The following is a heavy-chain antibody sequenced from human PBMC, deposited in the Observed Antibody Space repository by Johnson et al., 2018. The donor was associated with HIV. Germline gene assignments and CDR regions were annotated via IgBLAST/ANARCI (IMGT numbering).Heavy chain of an antibody. CDR1: GFTFSSYD. Sequence: MQLVESGGGVVQPGRSLRLSCAASGFTFSSYDMHWVRQATGKGLEWVAAVGTAGDTFYPGSVKGRFTISREDAKNSLYLQMNSLRVEDTAVYYCAREESSSSRDGFDIWGQGTMVTVSS. D-gene: IGHD6-6*01. V-gene: IGHV3-13*01. CDR2: VGTAGDT. CDR3: AREESSSSRDGFDI. J-gene: IGHJ3*02.